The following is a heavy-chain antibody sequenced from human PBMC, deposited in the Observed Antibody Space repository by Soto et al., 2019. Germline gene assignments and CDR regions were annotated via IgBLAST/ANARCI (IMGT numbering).Heavy chain of an antibody. J-gene: IGHJ3*02. D-gene: IGHD1-26*01. CDR2: ISYSGST. CDR1: GGSITTVGNY. V-gene: IGHV4-31*03. CDR3: ARLLGSGNYLGIFDAFDI. Sequence: QVQLQESGPGLVQPSQTLSLACTVSGGSITTVGNYWSWIRQFPGKGLEWIGHISYSGSTNTNPSLRSRLSMSVDTSKNQFSLELSSVTAADTAGYYCARLLGSGNYLGIFDAFDIWGQGTVVTVSS.